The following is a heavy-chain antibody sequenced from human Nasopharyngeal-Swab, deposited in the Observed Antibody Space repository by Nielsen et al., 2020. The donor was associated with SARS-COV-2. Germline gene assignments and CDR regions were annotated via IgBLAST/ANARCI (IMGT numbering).Heavy chain of an antibody. Sequence: GGSLRLSSAASGFPFRNHYITWVRQPPGKGLEWVANVRQDAREQFYADSVKGRFTISRDNAKNTVSLQLNSLRREDTAVYYCARESVVTGTDDAPDLWGRGTMVTVSS. J-gene: IGHJ3*01. CDR1: GFPFRNHY. D-gene: IGHD2-21*02. CDR3: ARESVVTGTDDAPDL. V-gene: IGHV3-7*04. CDR2: VRQDAREQ.